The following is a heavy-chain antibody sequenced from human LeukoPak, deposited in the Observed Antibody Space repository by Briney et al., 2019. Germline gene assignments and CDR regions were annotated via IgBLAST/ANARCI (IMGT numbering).Heavy chain of an antibody. V-gene: IGHV3-30*02. CDR3: AKMVVVVPADY. Sequence: PGGSLRLSCAASGFTFSSYDMHWVRQAPGKGLEWVAFIRYDGSNKYYADSVKGRFTISRDNSKNTLYLQMNSPRAEDTAVYYCAKMVVVVPADYWGQGTLVTVSS. D-gene: IGHD2-2*01. CDR1: GFTFSSYD. CDR2: IRYDGSNK. J-gene: IGHJ4*02.